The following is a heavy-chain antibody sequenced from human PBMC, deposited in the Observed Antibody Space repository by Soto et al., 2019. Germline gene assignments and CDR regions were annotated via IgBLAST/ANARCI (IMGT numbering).Heavy chain of an antibody. J-gene: IGHJ6*02. CDR3: ARDLGVAAAGRGYYFYNGMDV. CDR1: GYSFTSYW. D-gene: IGHD6-13*01. Sequence: PGESLKISCKGSGYSFTSYWIGWVRQMPGKGLEWMGIIYPGDSDTRYSPSFQGQVTISADKSISTAYLQWSSLKASDTAVYYCARDLGVAAAGRGYYFYNGMDVWGQGTTVTVSS. V-gene: IGHV5-51*01. CDR2: IYPGDSDT.